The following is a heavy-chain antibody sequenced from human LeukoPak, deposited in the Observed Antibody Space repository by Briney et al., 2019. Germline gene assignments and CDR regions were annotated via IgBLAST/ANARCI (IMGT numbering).Heavy chain of an antibody. J-gene: IGHJ4*02. CDR1: GGSISSGGDY. CDR2: IYYSGST. CDR3: ARGRYPQPGIAVAGTLLD. V-gene: IGHV4-31*03. D-gene: IGHD6-19*01. Sequence: SESLSLTCTVPGGSISSGGDYWSWIRQHPGKGLERIGYIYYSGSTYYNPSLKSRVTISVDTSKNQFSLKLSSVTAADTAVYYCARGRYPQPGIAVAGTLLDWGQGTLVTVSS.